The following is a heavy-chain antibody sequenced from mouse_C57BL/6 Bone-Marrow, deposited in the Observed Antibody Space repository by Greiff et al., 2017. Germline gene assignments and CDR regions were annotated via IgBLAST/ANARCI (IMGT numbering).Heavy chain of an antibody. D-gene: IGHD2-5*01. CDR3: ATIVTTC. J-gene: IGHJ4*01. CDR1: GYAFRSSW. V-gene: IGHV1-82*01. Sequence: QVQLKESGPELVKPGASVKISCKSSGYAFRSSWMNWVKQRPGKGLEWIGRIYPGDGDTNYNGKFKGKATLTADKSSSTAYMQLSSLTSEDSAVYYCATIVTTCWGQGTSVTVS. CDR2: IYPGDGDT.